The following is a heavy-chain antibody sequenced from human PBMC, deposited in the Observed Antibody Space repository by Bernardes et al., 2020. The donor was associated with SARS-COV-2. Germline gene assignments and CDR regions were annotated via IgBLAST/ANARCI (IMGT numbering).Heavy chain of an antibody. CDR2: ISYSGST. CDR3: ARTTTVVTPPSGLGYFDY. Sequence: SETLSLTCTVSGDSMYSRRYYWGWIRQPPGRGLEWIGSISYSGSTNYNPSLKSRVTISVDTSKNQFSLKLSSVTAADTAVYYCARTTTVVTPPSGLGYFDYWGQGTLVTVSS. D-gene: IGHD4-17*01. J-gene: IGHJ4*02. V-gene: IGHV4-39*07. CDR1: GDSMYSRRYY.